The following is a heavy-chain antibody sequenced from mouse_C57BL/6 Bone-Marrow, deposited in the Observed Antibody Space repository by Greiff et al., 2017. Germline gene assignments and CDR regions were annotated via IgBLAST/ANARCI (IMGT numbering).Heavy chain of an antibody. V-gene: IGHV5-4*01. CDR3: ARERFSWFAY. CDR2: ISDGGSYT. CDR1: GFTFSSYA. Sequence: EVKLVESGGGLVKPGGSLKLSCAASGFTFSSYAMSWVRQTPEKRLEWVATISDGGSYTYYPDNVKGRFTISRDNAKNNLYLQMSHLKSEDTAMYYCARERFSWFAYWGQGTLVTVSA. J-gene: IGHJ3*01.